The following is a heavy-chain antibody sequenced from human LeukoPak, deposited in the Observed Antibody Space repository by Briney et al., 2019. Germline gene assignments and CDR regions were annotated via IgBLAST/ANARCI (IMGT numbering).Heavy chain of an antibody. Sequence: PSETLSLTCTVSGGSISSYYWSRIRQPPGKGLEWIGYIYTSGSTNYNPSLKSRVTISVDTSKNQFSLKLSSVTAADTAVYYCARGSYSSGYYRYWGQGTLVTVSS. V-gene: IGHV4-4*09. CDR1: GGSISSYY. CDR2: IYTSGST. J-gene: IGHJ4*02. D-gene: IGHD3-22*01. CDR3: ARGSYSSGYYRY.